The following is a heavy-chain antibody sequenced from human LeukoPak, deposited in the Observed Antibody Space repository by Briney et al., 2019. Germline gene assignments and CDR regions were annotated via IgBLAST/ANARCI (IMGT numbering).Heavy chain of an antibody. CDR3: ATLVGLPGHFDAFDI. CDR1: GGSISSYY. V-gene: IGHV4-59*01. D-gene: IGHD5-12*01. CDR2: VYYSGST. Sequence: SETLSLTCTVSGGSISSYYWSWIRQPPGKGLEWIGYVYYSGSTNYNPSLKSRVAISVDTSKNQFSLKLTSVTAADTAVYYCATLVGLPGHFDAFDIWGQGTMVTVSS. J-gene: IGHJ3*02.